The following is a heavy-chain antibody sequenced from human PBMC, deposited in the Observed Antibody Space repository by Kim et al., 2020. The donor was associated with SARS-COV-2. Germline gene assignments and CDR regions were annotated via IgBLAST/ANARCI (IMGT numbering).Heavy chain of an antibody. CDR2: INKDGSEK. J-gene: IGHJ4*02. D-gene: IGHD1-1*01. CDR1: GLTFSNYW. CDR3: ATDLNWNSR. V-gene: IGHV3-7*03. Sequence: GGSLRLSCEVSGLTFSNYWMTWVRQAPGKGLECVANINKDGSEKYYGDSVRGRFTVSRDNGKNTLYLQINSLRVEDTALYYCATDLNWNSRWGQGTLVTVSS.